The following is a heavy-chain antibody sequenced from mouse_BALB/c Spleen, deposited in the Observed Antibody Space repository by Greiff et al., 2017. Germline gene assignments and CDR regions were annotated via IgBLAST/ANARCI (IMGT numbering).Heavy chain of an antibody. Sequence: EVQWVESGGGLVKPGGSLKLSCAASGFTFSSYAMSWVRQSPEKRLEWVAEISSGGSYTYYPATVTGRFTIYRDNAKNTLYLEMSSLRSEDTAMYYCAIYDYNAWFAYWGQGTLVTVSA. D-gene: IGHD2-4*01. V-gene: IGHV5-9-4*01. J-gene: IGHJ3*01. CDR3: AIYDYNAWFAY. CDR2: ISSGGSYT. CDR1: GFTFSSYA.